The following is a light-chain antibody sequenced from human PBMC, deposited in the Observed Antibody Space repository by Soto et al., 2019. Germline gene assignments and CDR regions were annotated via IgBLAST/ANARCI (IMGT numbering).Light chain of an antibody. CDR3: QAWDSSTAV. Sequence: SCELTQPSSVSVSPGQTASITCSGDKLGDKYACWYQQKPGQSPVLVIYQDSKRPSGIPERFSGSNSGNTATLTISGTQAMDEADYYCQAWDSSTAVFGGGTKLTVL. V-gene: IGLV3-1*01. J-gene: IGLJ2*01. CDR2: QDS. CDR1: KLGDKY.